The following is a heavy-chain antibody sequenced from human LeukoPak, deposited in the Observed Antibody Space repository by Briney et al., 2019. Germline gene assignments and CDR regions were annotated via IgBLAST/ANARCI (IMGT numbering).Heavy chain of an antibody. D-gene: IGHD4-17*01. J-gene: IGHJ6*03. Sequence: GGSLRLSCAASGFTFTRYWMSWVRQAPGKGLEWVANIKDDGNEKYYAASVRGRFTISRDNTKNSLYLQVNSLRADDTGLYYCARAARYGDYNYDYYYYMDVWGKGTTVAVSS. CDR3: ARAARYGDYNYDYYYYMDV. CDR1: GFTFTRYW. CDR2: IKDDGNEK. V-gene: IGHV3-7*01.